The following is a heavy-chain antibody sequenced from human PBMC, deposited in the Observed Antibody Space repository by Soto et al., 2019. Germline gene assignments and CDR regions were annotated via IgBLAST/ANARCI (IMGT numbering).Heavy chain of an antibody. CDR1: GYTFARYG. CDR2: INAANGDT. J-gene: IGHJ5*02. Sequence: SGQASCKASGYTFARYGIHWVRQAPGQRLEWMGWINAANGDTKYSPKFQGRVTITRDTSASTAYMELSSLRSEDTAVYYCVRRHVSATGIDWFEPWCPGPLGTV. CDR3: VRRHVSATGIDWFEP. V-gene: IGHV1-3*01. D-gene: IGHD6-13*01.